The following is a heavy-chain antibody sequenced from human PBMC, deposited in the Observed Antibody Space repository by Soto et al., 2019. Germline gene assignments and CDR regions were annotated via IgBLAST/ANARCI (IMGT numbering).Heavy chain of an antibody. V-gene: IGHV3-33*01. CDR2: IWYDGSNK. CDR1: GFTFSTYG. J-gene: IGHJ4*02. D-gene: IGHD5-18*01. Sequence: PGGSLRLSCAASGFTFSTYGMHWVRQAPGKGLEWVAVIWYDGSNKYYADSVEGRFTISRDNSKNTLYLQMNSLRAEDTAVYYCASGKGYSYGYFDSWGLGTLVTVSP. CDR3: ASGKGYSYGYFDS.